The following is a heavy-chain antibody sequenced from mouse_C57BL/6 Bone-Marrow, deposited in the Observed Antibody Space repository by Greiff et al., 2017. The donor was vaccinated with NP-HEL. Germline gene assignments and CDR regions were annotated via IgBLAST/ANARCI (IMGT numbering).Heavy chain of an antibody. J-gene: IGHJ2*01. Sequence: QVQLQQSGPELVKPGASVKISCKASGYAFSSSWMNWVKQRPGKGLEWIGRIYPGDGDTNYNGKFKGKATLTADKSSSTAYMQLSSLTSEDSAVCFCARDTTVVSDYWGQGTTLTVSS. V-gene: IGHV1-82*01. CDR3: ARDTTVVSDY. D-gene: IGHD1-1*01. CDR2: IYPGDGDT. CDR1: GYAFSSSW.